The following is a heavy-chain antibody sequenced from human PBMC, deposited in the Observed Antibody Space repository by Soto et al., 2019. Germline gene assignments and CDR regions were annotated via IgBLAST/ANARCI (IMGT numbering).Heavy chain of an antibody. V-gene: IGHV4-34*02. CDR2: VNHSGGI. Sequence: QVQLQQWGAGLLKPSETLSLTCVVYGGSFSGYYWSWIRQPPGKGLEWFGEVNHSGGIDYNPSLKSRVTISVDTSKNQFSLNLTSVTAADTAVYYCAGRNGYYSGIDYWGQGTLVTVSS. J-gene: IGHJ4*02. CDR1: GGSFSGYY. CDR3: AGRNGYYSGIDY. D-gene: IGHD3-22*01.